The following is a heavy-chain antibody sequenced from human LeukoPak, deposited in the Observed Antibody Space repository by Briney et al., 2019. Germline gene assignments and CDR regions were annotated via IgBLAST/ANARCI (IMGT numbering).Heavy chain of an antibody. CDR1: GFTFSSYA. V-gene: IGHV3-21*01. CDR2: ISSSSDYI. Sequence: GGSLRLSCAASGFTFSSYAMNWVRQAPGKGLEWVSSISSSSDYIYYADSVKGRFTISRDNAKNSLYLQMNSLRAEDTAVYYCARDRSHQRRFHSSREENWFDPWGQGTLVTVSS. CDR3: ARDRSHQRRFHSSREENWFDP. D-gene: IGHD6-13*01. J-gene: IGHJ5*02.